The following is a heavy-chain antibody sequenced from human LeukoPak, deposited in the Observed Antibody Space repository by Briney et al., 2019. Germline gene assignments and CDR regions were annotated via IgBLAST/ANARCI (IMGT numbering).Heavy chain of an antibody. V-gene: IGHV3-30*02. CDR3: TRSAYCTGGTCYSKTFDY. Sequence: GGSLRLSCAASGFNFRNYAMHWVRQAPGKEPEWVALIRFDGSHKYYADSVKGRFTISGDNSRDTLSLQMSSLRAEDTAVYYCTRSAYCTGGTCYSKTFDYWGQGTLVTVSS. J-gene: IGHJ4*02. D-gene: IGHD2-15*01. CDR1: GFNFRNYA. CDR2: IRFDGSHK.